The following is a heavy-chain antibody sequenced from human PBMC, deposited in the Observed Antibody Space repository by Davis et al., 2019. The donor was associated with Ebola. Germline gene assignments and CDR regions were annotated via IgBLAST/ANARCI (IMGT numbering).Heavy chain of an antibody. Sequence: GGSLRLSCAASGFTFSSYAMSWVRQAPGKGLEWVSAISGSGGSTYYADSVKGRFTISRDNSKNTLYLQMNSLRAEDTAVYYCAKWLRYFDWTYYFDYWGQGTLVTVSS. CDR3: AKWLRYFDWTYYFDY. D-gene: IGHD3-9*01. CDR2: ISGSGGST. J-gene: IGHJ4*02. V-gene: IGHV3-23*01. CDR1: GFTFSSYA.